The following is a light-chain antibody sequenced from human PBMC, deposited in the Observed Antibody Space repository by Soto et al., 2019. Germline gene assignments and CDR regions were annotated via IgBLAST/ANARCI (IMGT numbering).Light chain of an antibody. CDR1: SSDVGNYNR. V-gene: IGLV2-18*02. CDR3: SSYTNSNTFV. CDR2: EVS. Sequence: QSALTQPPSVSGSPGQSVTISCTGTSSDVGNYNRVSWYQQSPGTAPKLMIYEVSNRPSGVPDRFSGSKSGNTASLTISGLQAEDEADYYCSSYTNSNTFVVGTGTKVTVL. J-gene: IGLJ1*01.